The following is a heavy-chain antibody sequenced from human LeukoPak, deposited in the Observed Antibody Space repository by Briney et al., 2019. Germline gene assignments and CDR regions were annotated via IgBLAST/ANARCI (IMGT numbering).Heavy chain of an antibody. CDR2: ISYDGSNK. Sequence: GGSLRLSCAASGFTFSDSWMSWVRQAPGKGLEWVAVISYDGSNKYYADSVKGRFTISRDNSKNTLYLQMNSLRAEDTAVYYCARVNGSLNLDYWGQGTLVTVSS. CDR1: GFTFSDSW. V-gene: IGHV3-30*03. CDR3: ARVNGSLNLDY. J-gene: IGHJ4*02. D-gene: IGHD1-26*01.